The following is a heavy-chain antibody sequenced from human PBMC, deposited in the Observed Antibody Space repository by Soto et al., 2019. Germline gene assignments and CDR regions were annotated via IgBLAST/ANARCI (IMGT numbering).Heavy chain of an antibody. CDR2: ISSSSSYI. CDR3: AMVTTTYY. D-gene: IGHD4-17*01. J-gene: IGHJ4*02. V-gene: IGHV3-21*04. Sequence: GGSLRLPCAASGFTFSSYSMNWVRQAPGKGLEWVSSISSSSSYIYYADSVKGRFTISRDNAKNSLYLQMNSLRADDTAVYYCAMVTTTYYWGQGTLVTVSS. CDR1: GFTFSSYS.